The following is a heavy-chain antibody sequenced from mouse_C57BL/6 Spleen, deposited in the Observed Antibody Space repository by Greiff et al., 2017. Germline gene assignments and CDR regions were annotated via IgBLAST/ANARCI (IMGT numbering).Heavy chain of an antibody. CDR2: IAPETGGT. J-gene: IGHJ3*01. V-gene: IGHV1-15*01. CDR1: GYTFTDYE. CDR3: TSRSWFAY. Sequence: QVHVKQSGAELVRPGASVTLSCKASGYTFTDYEMHWVKQTPVHGLEWIGAIAPETGGTAYNQKFKGKAILTADKSSSTAYMELRSLTSEDSAVYYCTSRSWFAYWGQGTLVTVSA.